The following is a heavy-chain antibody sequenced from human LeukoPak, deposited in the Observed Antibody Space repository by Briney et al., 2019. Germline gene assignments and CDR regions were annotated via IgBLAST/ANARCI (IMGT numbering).Heavy chain of an antibody. V-gene: IGHV3-30*04. CDR2: ISYDGTNE. Sequence: PERSLRLSCVASGFTFSSYAMHWVRQAPGKGLEWVAVISYDGTNEYYADSVKGRFTISRDNSKNTLYLQMNSLRTDDTAVYYCARAHYYDSGGYYDSYWGQGTLVTVSS. J-gene: IGHJ4*02. CDR1: GFTFSSYA. CDR3: ARAHYYDSGGYYDSY. D-gene: IGHD3-22*01.